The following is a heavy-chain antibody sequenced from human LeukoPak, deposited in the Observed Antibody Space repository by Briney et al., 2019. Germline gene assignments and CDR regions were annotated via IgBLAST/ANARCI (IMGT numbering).Heavy chain of an antibody. J-gene: IGHJ4*02. D-gene: IGHD6-13*01. CDR2: IYHSGST. CDR3: ATPIVYSSSWYAPSFDY. Sequence: PSETLSLTCAVSGYSISCGYYWGWIRRPPGEGLEWIGSIYHSGSTYYNPSLKSRVTISVDTSKNQFSLKLSSVTAADTAVYYCATPIVYSSSWYAPSFDYWGQGTLVTVSS. CDR1: GYSISCGYY. V-gene: IGHV4-38-2*01.